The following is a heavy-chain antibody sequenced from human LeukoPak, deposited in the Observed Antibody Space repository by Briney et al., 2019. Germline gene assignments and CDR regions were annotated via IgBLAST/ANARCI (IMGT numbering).Heavy chain of an antibody. D-gene: IGHD3-9*01. CDR1: GYTFTGYY. CDR3: ARESNVLTGSVEDY. J-gene: IGHJ4*02. V-gene: IGHV1-2*02. CDR2: INPETGGT. Sequence: GASVKVSCKASGYTFTGYYVHWVRQAPGQGLEWMGWINPETGGTDYAQKFQGRVTMTRDTSISTAYMELSRLRSDDTAVYYCARESNVLTGSVEDYWGQGTLVTVSS.